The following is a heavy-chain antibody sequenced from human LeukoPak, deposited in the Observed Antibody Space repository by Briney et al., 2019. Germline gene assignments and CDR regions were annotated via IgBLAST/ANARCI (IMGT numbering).Heavy chain of an antibody. Sequence: GGSLRLSCAASGFTFSSYSMNWVRQAPGKGLEWVSAISGSGGSTYYADSVKGRFTISRDNSKNTLYLQMNSLRAEDTAVYYCAKDPQYLQLNWFDPWGQGTLVTVSS. CDR2: ISGSGGST. V-gene: IGHV3-23*01. CDR1: GFTFSSYS. J-gene: IGHJ5*02. CDR3: AKDPQYLQLNWFDP. D-gene: IGHD6-13*01.